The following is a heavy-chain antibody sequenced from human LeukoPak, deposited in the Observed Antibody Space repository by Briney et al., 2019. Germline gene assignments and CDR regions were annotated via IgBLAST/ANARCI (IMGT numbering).Heavy chain of an antibody. V-gene: IGHV7-4-1*02. J-gene: IGHJ3*02. CDR2: IRTNTGSP. Sequence: ASVKVSCRASGYTFTTYAINWVRQAPGQGLEYMGWIRTNTGSPTYARGFTGRFVFSLDTSVNTAYLQISSLKAEDTAVYYCAKDLDSAAFDIWGQGTMVTVSS. CDR3: AKDLDSAAFDI. D-gene: IGHD2-15*01. CDR1: GYTFTTYA.